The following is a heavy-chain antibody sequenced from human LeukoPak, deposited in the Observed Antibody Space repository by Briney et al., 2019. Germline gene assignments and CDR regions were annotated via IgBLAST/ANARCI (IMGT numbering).Heavy chain of an antibody. J-gene: IGHJ4*02. CDR1: GGSINNGDNY. CDR3: ARYASGSYFDY. D-gene: IGHD1-26*01. Sequence: SETLSLTCTVSGGSINNGDNYWSWIRQPPGKGLEWIGSIYYSGSTYYNPSLKSRVTISVDTSKNQFSLKLSSVTAADTAVYYCARYASGSYFDYWGQGTLVTVSS. V-gene: IGHV4-39*01. CDR2: IYYSGST.